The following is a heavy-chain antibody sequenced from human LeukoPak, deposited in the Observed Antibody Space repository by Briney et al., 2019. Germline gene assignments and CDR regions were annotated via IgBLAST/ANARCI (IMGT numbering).Heavy chain of an antibody. D-gene: IGHD3-16*01. CDR1: GGSFSGYY. V-gene: IGHV4-34*01. CDR2: INHSGST. J-gene: IGHJ6*03. Sequence: PSETLSLTCAVYGGSFSGYYWSWIRQPPGKGLEWIGEINHSGSTNYNPSLKSRVTISVDTSKNQFSLKLTSVTAADTAVYYCARHAFYYYYYMDVWGKGTTVTISS. CDR3: ARHAFYYYYYMDV.